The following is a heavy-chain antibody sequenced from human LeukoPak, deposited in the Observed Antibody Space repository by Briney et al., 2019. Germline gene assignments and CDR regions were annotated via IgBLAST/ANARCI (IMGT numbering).Heavy chain of an antibody. V-gene: IGHV1-69*13. CDR3: ASTRLQKNWFDP. Sequence: SVKVSCKASGYTFTGYYMHWVRQAPGQGLEWMGGIIPIFGTANYAQKFQGRVTITADESTSTAYMELSSLRSEDTAVYYCASTRLQKNWFDPWGQGTLVTVSS. CDR2: IIPIFGTA. J-gene: IGHJ5*02. D-gene: IGHD4-11*01. CDR1: GYTFTGYY.